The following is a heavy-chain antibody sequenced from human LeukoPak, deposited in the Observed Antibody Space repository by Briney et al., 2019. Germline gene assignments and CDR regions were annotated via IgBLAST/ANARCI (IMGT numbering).Heavy chain of an antibody. Sequence: GESLRLSCAASGIVFSNTAMNWARQSPGRGLELVSAISGGGERTFYADSVKGRFTISRDNSKNMVYLQMNSLRADDTAIYYCGKDGGQYSSGPEFDPRGQGALVTVSS. CDR1: GIVFSNTA. J-gene: IGHJ5*02. CDR2: ISGGGERT. D-gene: IGHD6-19*01. CDR3: GKDGGQYSSGPEFDP. V-gene: IGHV3-23*01.